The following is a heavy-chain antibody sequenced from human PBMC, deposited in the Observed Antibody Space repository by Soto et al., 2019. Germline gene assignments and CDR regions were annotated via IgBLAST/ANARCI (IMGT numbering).Heavy chain of an antibody. CDR3: ARGASPLIAY. Sequence: QVQLVQSGAEVKKPGASVKVSCKASGYTFTSYAMHWVRQAPGQRLEWMGWINAGNGNTKYSQKFQGRVTIIRDTSASRAYMELSSLRSEDTAVYYCARGASPLIAYWGRGTLVTVSS. CDR1: GYTFTSYA. CDR2: INAGNGNT. V-gene: IGHV1-3*01. J-gene: IGHJ4*02. D-gene: IGHD1-26*01.